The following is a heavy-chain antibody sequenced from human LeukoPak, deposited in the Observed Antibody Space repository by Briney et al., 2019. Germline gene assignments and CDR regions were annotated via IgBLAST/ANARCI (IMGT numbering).Heavy chain of an antibody. D-gene: IGHD5-18*01. Sequence: PGASVKVSCKASGGTFSSYAISWVRQAPGQGLEWMGGIIPIFGTANYAQKFQGRVTITADESTSTAYMELSSLRSEDTAVYYCARDGYSYGYLDYWGQGTLVTVSS. CDR2: IIPIFGTA. CDR3: ARDGYSYGYLDY. J-gene: IGHJ4*02. CDR1: GGTFSSYA. V-gene: IGHV1-69*13.